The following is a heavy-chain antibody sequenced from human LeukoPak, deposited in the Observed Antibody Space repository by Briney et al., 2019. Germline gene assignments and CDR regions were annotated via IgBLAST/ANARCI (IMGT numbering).Heavy chain of an antibody. CDR2: IKSKTAGGTT. Sequence: PGGSLRLSCAASGFTFSNAWMSWVRQAPGKGLEWVGRIKSKTAGGTTDYAAPVKGRFTISRDDAKDTVYLQMNSLRAEDTAVYYCARGNYGDYYFDYWGQGTLVTVSS. CDR3: ARGNYGDYYFDY. CDR1: GFTFSNAW. J-gene: IGHJ4*02. V-gene: IGHV3-15*05. D-gene: IGHD4-17*01.